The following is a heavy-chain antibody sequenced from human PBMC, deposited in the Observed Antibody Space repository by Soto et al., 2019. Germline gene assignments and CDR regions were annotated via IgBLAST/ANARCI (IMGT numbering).Heavy chain of an antibody. Sequence: SETLSLTCTVSGGSISSSSYYWGWIRQPPGKGLEWIGSIYYSGSTYYNPSLKSRVTISVDTSKNQFSLKLSSVTAADTAVYYCARRYSSSWYPFDYWGQGTLVTVSS. CDR3: ARRYSSSWYPFDY. D-gene: IGHD6-13*01. V-gene: IGHV4-39*01. CDR2: IYYSGST. CDR1: GGSISSSSYY. J-gene: IGHJ4*02.